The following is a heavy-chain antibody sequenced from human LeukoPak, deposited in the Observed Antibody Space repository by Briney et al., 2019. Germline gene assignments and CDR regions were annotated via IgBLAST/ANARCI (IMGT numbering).Heavy chain of an antibody. J-gene: IGHJ4*02. CDR3: LAGTERIDY. D-gene: IGHD6-19*01. Sequence: SGGSLRLSCAASGFTFSSYAMSWVRQAPGKGLEGVSAISGSGGSTYYADSVKGRFTISRGNSKNTLYLQMNSLRAEAPAVYYCLAGTERIDYWGQGTLVTVSS. V-gene: IGHV3-23*01. CDR2: ISGSGGST. CDR1: GFTFSSYA.